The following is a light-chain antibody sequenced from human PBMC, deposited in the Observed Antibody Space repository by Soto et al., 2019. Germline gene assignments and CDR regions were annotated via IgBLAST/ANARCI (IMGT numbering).Light chain of an antibody. CDR2: EDN. V-gene: IGLV1-51*01. J-gene: IGLJ2*01. CDR1: SSSIGSNF. CDR3: GTWDSSLSAV. Sequence: QSVLTQPPSVSAAPGQKVTIYCSGSSSSIGSNFVSWYQQLPGTAPKLLIYEDNKRPSGIPDRFSGSKSGTSATLGITGLQTGDEADYYCGTWDSSLSAVFGGVSK.